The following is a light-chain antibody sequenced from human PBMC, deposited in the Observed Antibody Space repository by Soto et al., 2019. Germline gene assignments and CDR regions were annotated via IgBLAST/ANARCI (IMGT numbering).Light chain of an antibody. J-gene: IGLJ3*02. CDR1: SSDVGGYNY. Sequence: QSALTQPASVSGSPGQSITISCTGTSSDVGGYNYVSWYQHHPGKAPKLMIYDVSIRPSGVSNRFSGSKSGNTASLTISGLQAEDEADYYCTSYTSRSTVVFGGGTKLTVL. CDR3: TSYTSRSTVV. CDR2: DVS. V-gene: IGLV2-14*03.